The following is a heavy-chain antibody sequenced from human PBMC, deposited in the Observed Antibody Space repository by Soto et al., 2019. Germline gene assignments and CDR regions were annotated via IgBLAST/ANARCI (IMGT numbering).Heavy chain of an antibody. V-gene: IGHV3-74*01. CDR3: AIQDCTNDVCLEAAVTVGGALES. Sequence: EVQLVQSGGGLAQPGKSLRLSCAAAGFTFRKFWMHWVRQVPGKGPVWVSYISSDGTTTDYADSVKGRFTISRDNAKDTLYLQMDSLIAEDTAVYYCAIQDCTNDVCLEAAVTVGGALESWGQGTLVTLSS. J-gene: IGHJ1*01. CDR2: ISSDGTTT. CDR1: GFTFRKFW. D-gene: IGHD2-8*01.